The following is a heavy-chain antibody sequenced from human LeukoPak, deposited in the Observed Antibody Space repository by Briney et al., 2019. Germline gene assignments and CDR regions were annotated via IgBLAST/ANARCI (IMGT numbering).Heavy chain of an antibody. D-gene: IGHD3-10*01. J-gene: IGHJ3*02. CDR3: ARRSGSGSSDAFDI. CDR1: GGSISSYY. V-gene: IGHV4-59*01. Sequence: SETLSLTCTVSGGSISSYYWSWIRQPPGKGLEWIGYIYYSGSTNYNPSLKSRVTISVDTSKNQFSLKLSSVTAADTAVYYCARRSGSGSSDAFDIWGQGTMVTVSS. CDR2: IYYSGST.